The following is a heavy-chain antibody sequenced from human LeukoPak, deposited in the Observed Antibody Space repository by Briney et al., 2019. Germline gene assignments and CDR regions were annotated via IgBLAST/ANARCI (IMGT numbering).Heavy chain of an antibody. V-gene: IGHV5-51*01. J-gene: IGHJ4*02. CDR1: GYTFTTYW. Sequence: GESLEISCKGSGYTFTTYWIGWVRQMPGKGLEWMGIIYPGDSVTRYSPSFQGQVTISADKSISTAYLQWSSLKASDTAMYYCARDHDYGDYFEYWGQGTLVTISA. CDR2: IYPGDSVT. D-gene: IGHD4-17*01. CDR3: ARDHDYGDYFEY.